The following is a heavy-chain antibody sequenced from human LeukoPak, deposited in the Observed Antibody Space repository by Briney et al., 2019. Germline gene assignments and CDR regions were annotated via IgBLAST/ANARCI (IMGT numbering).Heavy chain of an antibody. CDR2: IKQDGSEK. CDR1: GFPFSSYW. V-gene: IGHV3-7*01. D-gene: IGHD2-2*01. Sequence: GGALRLSFAASGFPFSSYWMSLVRPAPGKGLGGVATIKQDGSEKYYVDSVKGRFTISRDNAKNSLYLQMNSLRAEDTAVYYCARESAVVPAFDAFDIWGQGTMVTVSS. J-gene: IGHJ3*02. CDR3: ARESAVVPAFDAFDI.